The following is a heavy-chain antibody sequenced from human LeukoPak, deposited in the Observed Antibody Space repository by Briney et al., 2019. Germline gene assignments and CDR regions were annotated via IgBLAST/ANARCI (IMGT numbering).Heavy chain of an antibody. CDR2: IKSKTDGGTT. D-gene: IGHD3-22*01. Sequence: GGSLRLPCAASGFTFSNAWMSWVRQAPGKGLEWVGRIKSKTDGGTTDYAAPVKGRFTISRDDSKNTLYLQMNSLKTEDTAVYYCTTDRVTMIVVVTPDAFDIWGQGTMVTVSS. V-gene: IGHV3-15*01. CDR3: TTDRVTMIVVVTPDAFDI. J-gene: IGHJ3*02. CDR1: GFTFSNAW.